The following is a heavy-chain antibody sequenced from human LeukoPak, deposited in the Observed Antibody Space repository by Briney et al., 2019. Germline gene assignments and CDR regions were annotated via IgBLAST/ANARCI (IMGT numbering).Heavy chain of an antibody. V-gene: IGHV3-23*01. D-gene: IGHD3-10*01. CDR1: GFTFSSYA. Sequence: GGSLRLSCAASGFTFSSYAMSWVRQAPGKGLEWVSAISGSGGSTYYADSVRGRFTISRDNSKNTLYLQMNSLRAEDTAVYYCAKDRYYYGSGSYHWGQGTLVTVSS. CDR2: ISGSGGST. J-gene: IGHJ4*02. CDR3: AKDRYYYGSGSYH.